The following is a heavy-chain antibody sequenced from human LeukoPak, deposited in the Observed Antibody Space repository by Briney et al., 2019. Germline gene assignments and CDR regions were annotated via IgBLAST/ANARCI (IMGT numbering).Heavy chain of an antibody. J-gene: IGHJ4*02. V-gene: IGHV3-30*03. D-gene: IGHD5-12*01. CDR3: ATPRGYSGYDPFDY. CDR2: ISYDGSNK. Sequence: GGSLRLSCPASGFTFSSYVMHWVRQAPGKELEGVAVISYDGSNKYNADSVKGRFTISRDNSKNTLYLQMNSLRAEDTAVYYCATPRGYSGYDPFDYWGQGTLVTVSS. CDR1: GFTFSSYV.